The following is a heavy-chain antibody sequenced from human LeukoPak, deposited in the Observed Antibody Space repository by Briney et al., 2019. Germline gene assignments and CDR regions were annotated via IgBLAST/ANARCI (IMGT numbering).Heavy chain of an antibody. CDR3: AKDMGYYYGSGSCPPENDY. V-gene: IGHV3-30*18. D-gene: IGHD3-10*01. CDR2: VSFEGSNK. CDR1: GFTFSRYG. Sequence: PGGSLRLSCAASGFTFSRYGMHWVRQAPGKGLEWVAVVSFEGSNKYYADSVKGRFTISRDNSKNTLSLQMNSLRAEDTAVYYCAKDMGYYYGSGSCPPENDYWGQGTLVTVSS. J-gene: IGHJ4*02.